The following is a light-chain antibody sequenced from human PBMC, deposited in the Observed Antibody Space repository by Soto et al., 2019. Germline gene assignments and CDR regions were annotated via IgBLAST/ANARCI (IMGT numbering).Light chain of an antibody. CDR3: SSYRNSRTVV. V-gene: IGLV2-8*01. CDR2: DVT. J-gene: IGLJ2*01. CDR1: SSDIGGYNS. Sequence: QSALTQSPSASGSPGQSVTISCTGTSSDIGGYNSVSWYQQHPGKAPKVMIYDVTKRPSGVPDRFSGSKSGNTASLTISGLQAEDEADYYCSSYRNSRTVVFGGGTKLTVL.